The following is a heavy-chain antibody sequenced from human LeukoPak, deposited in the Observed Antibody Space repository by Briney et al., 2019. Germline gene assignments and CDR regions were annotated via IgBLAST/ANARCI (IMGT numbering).Heavy chain of an antibody. Sequence: GGSLRLSCAASGFTFSSHAMNWVRQAPGKGPEWVTSISGSGGRIFYADSVRGRFSVSRDNAGNSLSLQMDSLRVEDTAVYYCTRELLSLQQGLDYWGQGTLVTVSS. J-gene: IGHJ4*02. CDR2: ISGSGGRI. V-gene: IGHV3-21*01. CDR1: GFTFSSHA. CDR3: TRELLSLQQGLDY. D-gene: IGHD2/OR15-2a*01.